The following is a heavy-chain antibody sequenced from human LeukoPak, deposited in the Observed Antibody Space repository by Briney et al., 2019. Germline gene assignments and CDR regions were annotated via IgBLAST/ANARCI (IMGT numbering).Heavy chain of an antibody. CDR3: AKDLPDSGRYAFDI. D-gene: IGHD1-26*01. CDR1: GFTFSSYG. V-gene: IGHV3-33*06. Sequence: GRSLRLSCAASGFTFSSYGMHGVRQAPGKGLEWVAVIWYDGSNKYYADSVKGRFTISRDNYKNTLYPQMNSLRAEDTAVYYCAKDLPDSGRYAFDIWGQGTMVTVSS. CDR2: IWYDGSNK. J-gene: IGHJ3*02.